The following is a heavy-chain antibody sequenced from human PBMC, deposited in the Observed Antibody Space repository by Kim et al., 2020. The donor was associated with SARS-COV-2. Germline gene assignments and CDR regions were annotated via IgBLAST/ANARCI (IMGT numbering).Heavy chain of an antibody. D-gene: IGHD3-3*01. J-gene: IGHJ6*01. Sequence: LSCAASGFTFDDYAMHWVRQAPGKGLEWVSGISWNSGSIGYADSVKGRFTISRDNAKNSLYLQINSLRAEDTALYYCAKDMRSSWSGYIPPYYYYG. CDR2: ISWNSGSI. CDR3: AKDMRSSWSGYIPPYYYYG. CDR1: GFTFDDYA. V-gene: IGHV3-9*01.